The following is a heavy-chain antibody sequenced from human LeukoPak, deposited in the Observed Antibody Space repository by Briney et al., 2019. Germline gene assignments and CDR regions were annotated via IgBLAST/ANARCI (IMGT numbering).Heavy chain of an antibody. J-gene: IGHJ4*02. CDR3: ARDREPRGFDY. V-gene: IGHV4-38-2*02. CDR1: GYSISSGYY. D-gene: IGHD1-14*01. CDR2: IYHSGST. Sequence: PSETLSLTCTVSGYSISSGYYWGWIRQPPGKGLEWIGSIYHSGSTYYNPSLKSRVTISVDTSKNQFSLKLSSVTAADTAVYYCARDREPRGFDYWGQGTLVTVSS.